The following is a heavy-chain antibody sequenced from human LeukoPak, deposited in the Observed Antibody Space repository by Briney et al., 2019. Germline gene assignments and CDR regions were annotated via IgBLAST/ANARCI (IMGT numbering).Heavy chain of an antibody. CDR1: GGTFSSYA. CDR2: IIPIFGTA. CDR3: ARDVGGSIRGAVAGWDY. V-gene: IGHV1-69*05. J-gene: IGHJ4*02. D-gene: IGHD6-19*01. Sequence: GASVKVSCKASGGTFSSYAISWVRQAPGQGLEWMGGIIPIFGTANYAQKVQGRVTMTTDTSTNTAYMELTTLRSDDTAVYYCARDVGGSIRGAVAGWDYWGQGTPVTVSS.